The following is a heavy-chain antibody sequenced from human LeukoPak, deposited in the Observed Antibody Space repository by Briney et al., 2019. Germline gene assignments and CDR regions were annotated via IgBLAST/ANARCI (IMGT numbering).Heavy chain of an antibody. J-gene: IGHJ6*03. CDR2: ISYDGSNK. V-gene: IGHV3-30*01. CDR1: GFTFSSYA. Sequence: GGSLRLSCAASGFTFSSYAMHWVRQAPGKGLEWVAVISYDGSNKYYADSVKGRFTISRDNSKNTPYLQMNSLRAEDTAVYYCARANAWYYMDVWGKGTTVTVSS. CDR3: ARANAWYYMDV.